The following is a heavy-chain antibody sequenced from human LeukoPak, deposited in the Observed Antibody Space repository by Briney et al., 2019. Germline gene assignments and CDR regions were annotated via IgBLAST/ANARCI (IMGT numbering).Heavy chain of an antibody. CDR3: ARGYCSGGSCYSPAGY. Sequence: ASVKVSCKASGYTFTSYGISWVRQAPGQGLEWMGWISAYNGNTNYAQKLQGRVTMTTDTSTSTAYMELRSLRSDNTAVYYCARGYCSGGSCYSPAGYWGQGTLVTVSS. CDR1: GYTFTSYG. D-gene: IGHD2-15*01. J-gene: IGHJ4*02. V-gene: IGHV1-18*01. CDR2: ISAYNGNT.